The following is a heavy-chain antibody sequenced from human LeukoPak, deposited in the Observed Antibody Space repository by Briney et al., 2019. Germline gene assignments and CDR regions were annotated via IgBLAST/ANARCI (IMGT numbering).Heavy chain of an antibody. J-gene: IGHJ4*02. V-gene: IGHV4-38-2*02. CDR1: GYSIGTAYY. CDR3: ARLEVVITREPYYFDL. D-gene: IGHD3-10*01. Sequence: PSETLSLTCTVSGYSIGTAYYWGCIRQPPWKGLEWIGSMYHSGTTYYNRSLKSRASISGHASKNQFSLKVRSVTAADTAIYFCARLEVVITREPYYFDLWGQGILVTVSS. CDR2: MYHSGTT.